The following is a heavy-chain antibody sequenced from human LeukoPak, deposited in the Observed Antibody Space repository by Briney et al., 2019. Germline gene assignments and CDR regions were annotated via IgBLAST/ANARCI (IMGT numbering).Heavy chain of an antibody. D-gene: IGHD1-1*01. V-gene: IGHV3-72*01. CDR3: AKDSSNWTFDY. CDR2: TKTKADSYTT. CDR1: GFTFSDHY. Sequence: GVSLRLSCAASGFTFSDHYIDWVRQAPGKGVEWVGRTKTKADSYTTEYAASVKGRFTISRDDSKNSLFLQMNSLKTEDTAVYYCAKDSSNWTFDYWGQGTLVTVSS. J-gene: IGHJ4*02.